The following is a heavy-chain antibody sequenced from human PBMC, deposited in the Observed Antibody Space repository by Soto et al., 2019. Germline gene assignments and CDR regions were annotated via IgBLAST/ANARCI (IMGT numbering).Heavy chain of an antibody. Sequence: QVQLVQSGAEVKKPGSSVKVSCKASGGTFSSYTISWVRQAPGQGLGWMGRIIPILGIANYAQKFQGRVTITADKSTSTAYMELSSLRSEDTAVYYCARDRPSGPTDVWGQGTTVTVSS. V-gene: IGHV1-69*08. D-gene: IGHD5-12*01. J-gene: IGHJ6*02. CDR2: IIPILGIA. CDR3: ARDRPSGPTDV. CDR1: GGTFSSYT.